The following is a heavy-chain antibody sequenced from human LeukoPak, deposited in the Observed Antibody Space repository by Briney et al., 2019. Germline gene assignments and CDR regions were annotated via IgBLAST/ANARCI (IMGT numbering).Heavy chain of an antibody. CDR1: GGSISGYY. D-gene: IGHD5-24*01. CDR3: ARNLEMATITSPFDI. CDR2: IYYSGST. J-gene: IGHJ3*02. V-gene: IGHV4-59*01. Sequence: SETLSLTCTVSGGSISGYYWSWIRQPPGKGLEWIGYIYYSGSTNYNPSLKSRVTISVETSKNQFSLKLSSVTAADTAVYYCARNLEMATITSPFDIWGQGTMVTVSS.